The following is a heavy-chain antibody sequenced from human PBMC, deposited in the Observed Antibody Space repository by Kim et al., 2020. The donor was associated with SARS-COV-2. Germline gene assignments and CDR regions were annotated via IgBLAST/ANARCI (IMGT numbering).Heavy chain of an antibody. J-gene: IGHJ4*02. CDR3: ARRRPAANPHYFDY. CDR1: GGSFSCGDCF. Sequence: SETLSLTCTVSGGSFSCGDCFWAWIRQPPGKGLEWIGTIFYNGGNTYHNPSLKSRIAIPVHTSKKQFSLRLSSVTAADTAIYYCARRRPAANPHYFDYWGQGVLVTVSS. V-gene: IGHV4-39*01. CDR2: IFYNGGNT. D-gene: IGHD6-25*01.